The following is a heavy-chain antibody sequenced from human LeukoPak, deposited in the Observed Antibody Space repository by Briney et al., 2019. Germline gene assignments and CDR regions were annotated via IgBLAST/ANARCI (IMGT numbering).Heavy chain of an antibody. V-gene: IGHV1-69*04. CDR2: IVPILGIA. Sequence: GASVKVSCKASGGTLSSYAISWVRQAPGQGLEWMGRIVPILGIANYEQKFQGRVTITADKSTSTAYMELSSLRSEDTAVYYCAVGGVGGKYYFDYWGQGTLVTVTS. CDR1: GGTLSSYA. D-gene: IGHD2-15*01. CDR3: AVGGVGGKYYFDY. J-gene: IGHJ4*02.